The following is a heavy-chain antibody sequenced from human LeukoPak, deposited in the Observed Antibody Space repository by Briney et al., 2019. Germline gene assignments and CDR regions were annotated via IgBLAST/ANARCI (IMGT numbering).Heavy chain of an antibody. J-gene: IGHJ5*02. D-gene: IGHD5-18*01. CDR1: GFTFSSYA. V-gene: IGHV3-53*04. CDR2: IYSGGST. CDR3: ARAVVDTAMVTGWFDP. Sequence: GGSLRLSCTASGFTFSSYAMNWVRQAPGKGLEWVSVIYSGGSTYYADSAKGRFTISRHNSKNTLYLQMNSLRAEDTAVYYCARAVVDTAMVTGWFDPWGQGTLVTVSS.